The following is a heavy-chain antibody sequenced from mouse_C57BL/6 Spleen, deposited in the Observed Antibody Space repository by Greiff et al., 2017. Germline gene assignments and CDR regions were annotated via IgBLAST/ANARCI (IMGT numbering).Heavy chain of an antibody. V-gene: IGHV5-4*03. Sequence: EVMLVESGGGLVKPGGSLKLSCAASGFTFSSYAMSWVRQTPEKRLEWVATISDGGSYTYYPDNVKGRFTISRDNAKNNLYLQMSHLKSEDTAMYYCARSDTTVSDWGQGTTLTVSS. CDR1: GFTFSSYA. CDR3: ARSDTTVSD. CDR2: ISDGGSYT. D-gene: IGHD1-1*01. J-gene: IGHJ2*01.